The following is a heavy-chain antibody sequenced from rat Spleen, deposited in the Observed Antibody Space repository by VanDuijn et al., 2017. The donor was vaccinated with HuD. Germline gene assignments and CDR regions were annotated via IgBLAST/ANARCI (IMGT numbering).Heavy chain of an antibody. D-gene: IGHD4-3*01. CDR2: ITNIAGRT. V-gene: IGHV5-31*01. CDR3: TRDLFRGTRDY. Sequence: EVQLVESGGDLVQPGRSLKLSCVASGFTFNNYWMTWIRQSPGKGLEWVASITNIAGRTHYPDSVKGRFTISRDIAKSTLFLQMNSLKSEDTATYYCTRDLFRGTRDYWGQGVMVTVSS. J-gene: IGHJ2*01. CDR1: GFTFNNYW.